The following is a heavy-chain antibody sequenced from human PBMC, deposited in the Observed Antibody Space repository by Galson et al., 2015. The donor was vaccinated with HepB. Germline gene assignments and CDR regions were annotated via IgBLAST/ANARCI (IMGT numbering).Heavy chain of an antibody. J-gene: IGHJ6*03. D-gene: IGHD1-1*01. CDR3: ARISTWKGYYYYMDV. V-gene: IGHV5-51*03. CDR2: IYPGDSDT. Sequence: QSGAEVKKPGESLKISCKGSGYSFTSYWIGWVRQMPGKGLEWMGIIYPGDSDTRYSPSFQGQVTISADKSISTAYLQWSSLKASDTAMYYCARISTWKGYYYYMDVWGKGTTVTVSS. CDR1: GYSFTSYW.